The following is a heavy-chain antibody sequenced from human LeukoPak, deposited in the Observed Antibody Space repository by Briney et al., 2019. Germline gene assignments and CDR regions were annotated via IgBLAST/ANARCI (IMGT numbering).Heavy chain of an antibody. J-gene: IGHJ4*02. Sequence: ASVKVSCKASGYTFTSYGISWVRQAPGQGLEWMGWISAYNGNTNYAQKLQGRVTMTTDTSTSTAYMELRSLRSDDTAVYYCARDLANEYYYGSGSYYNALADYWGQGTLVTVSS. CDR2: ISAYNGNT. CDR3: ARDLANEYYYGSGSYYNALADY. V-gene: IGHV1-18*01. D-gene: IGHD3-10*01. CDR1: GYTFTSYG.